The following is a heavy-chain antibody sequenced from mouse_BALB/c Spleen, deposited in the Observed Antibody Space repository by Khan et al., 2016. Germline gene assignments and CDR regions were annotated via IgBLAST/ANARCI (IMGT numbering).Heavy chain of an antibody. J-gene: IGHJ1*01. D-gene: IGHD2-12*01. CDR1: GFTFSSFG. CDR2: ISSGSSTI. CDR3: ARAYDWYFDV. V-gene: IGHV5-17*02. Sequence: EVELVESGGGLVQPGGSRKLSCAASGFTFSSFGMHWVRQAPEKGLEWVAYISSGSSTIYYADTVKGRCTISRDNPKNTLFLQMTSLRSEDTAMYYCARAYDWYFDVWGAGTTVTVSS.